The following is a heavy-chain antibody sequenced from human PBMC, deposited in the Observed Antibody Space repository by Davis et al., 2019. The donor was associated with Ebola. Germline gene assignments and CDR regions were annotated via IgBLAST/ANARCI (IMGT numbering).Heavy chain of an antibody. J-gene: IGHJ4*02. CDR1: GYTFTDYK. V-gene: IGHV1-2*06. D-gene: IGHD4-11*01. CDR3: ARGHNYAHEY. Sequence: VKVSFKASGYTFTDYKIHWMRQPPGHGLKWLGRVFLKSGATNDAQKFQGRVTMTRETSINTVYMELSSLRYDDTADYYCARGHNYAHEYWGQGTLVTVSS. CDR2: VFLKSGAT.